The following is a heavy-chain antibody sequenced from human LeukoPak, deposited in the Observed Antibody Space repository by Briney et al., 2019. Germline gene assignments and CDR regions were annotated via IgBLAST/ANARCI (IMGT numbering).Heavy chain of an antibody. Sequence: PSQTLSLTCTVSGNSISSGDNYWDWIRQPPGKGLEWIGNIYYSGSTYYNPSLKSRVTISVDTSKNQFSLKLSSVTAADTAVYYCARNPYYYYYMDVWGKGTTVTVSS. CDR2: IYYSGST. CDR1: GNSISSGDNY. V-gene: IGHV4-39*07. J-gene: IGHJ6*03. CDR3: ARNPYYYYYMDV.